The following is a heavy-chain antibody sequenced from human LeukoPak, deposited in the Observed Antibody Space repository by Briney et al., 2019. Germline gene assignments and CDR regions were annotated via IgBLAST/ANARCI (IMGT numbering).Heavy chain of an antibody. D-gene: IGHD5-24*01. J-gene: IGHJ3*01. CDR3: AKDVSFRRGHNFDASDL. CDR1: GFKFADAP. Sequence: PGGYLRLSCTASGFKFADAPMHWVRQPPGKGLEWIALITWGATDSYYADSVKGRFTISRDDSRNTLYLQMNSLRSEDTALYYCAKDVSFRRGHNFDASDLWGLGTMVIVSS. CDR2: ITWGATDS. V-gene: IGHV3-43*01.